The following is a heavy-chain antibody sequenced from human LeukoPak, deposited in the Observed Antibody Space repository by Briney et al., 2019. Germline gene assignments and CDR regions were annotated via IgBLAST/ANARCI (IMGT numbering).Heavy chain of an antibody. CDR2: ISYDGSNK. V-gene: IGHV3-30*18. D-gene: IGHD5-18*01. J-gene: IGHJ4*02. CDR1: GFTFSSYG. Sequence: PGGSLRLSCAASGFTFSSYGMHWVRQAPGKGLEWVAVISYDGSNKYYADSVKGRFTISRDNSKNTLYLQVNSLRAEDTAVYYCANQQLWLNYWGQGTLVTVSS. CDR3: ANQQLWLNY.